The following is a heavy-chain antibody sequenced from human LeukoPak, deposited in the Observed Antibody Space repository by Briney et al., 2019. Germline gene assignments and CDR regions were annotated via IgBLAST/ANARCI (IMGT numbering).Heavy chain of an antibody. J-gene: IGHJ4*02. D-gene: IGHD6-25*01. CDR3: AKPYVKTIIAAPLFPYYFDY. CDR1: GFIFSKYG. V-gene: IGHV3-30*02. CDR2: IRFDGSIK. Sequence: GGSLRLSCAASGFIFSKYGMHWVRQAPGKGLEWVAFIRFDGSIKYYADSVKGRFTISRDNSKNALYLQVNSLRAEDTAVYYCAKPYVKTIIAAPLFPYYFDYWGQGTLVTDSS.